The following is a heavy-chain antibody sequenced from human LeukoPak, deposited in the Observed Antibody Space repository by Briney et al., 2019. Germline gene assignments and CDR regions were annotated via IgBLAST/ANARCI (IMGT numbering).Heavy chain of an antibody. CDR2: ISYDGSNK. CDR3: ASDADYGDYEFGYFDL. J-gene: IGHJ2*01. Sequence: GGSLRLSCAASGFTFSSYAMHWVRQAPGKGLEWVAVISYDGSNKYYADSVKGRFTISRVNSKNTLYLQMNSLRAEDTAVYYCASDADYGDYEFGYFDLWGRGTLVTVSS. CDR1: GFTFSSYA. V-gene: IGHV3-30-3*01. D-gene: IGHD4-17*01.